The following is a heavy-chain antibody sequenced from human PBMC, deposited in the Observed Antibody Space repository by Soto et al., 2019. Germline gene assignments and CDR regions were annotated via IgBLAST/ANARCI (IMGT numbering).Heavy chain of an antibody. CDR1: GGSISSSSYY. J-gene: IGHJ4*02. D-gene: IGHD3-3*01. Sequence: SETLSLTCTVSGGSISSSSYYWGWIRQPPGKGLEWIGSIYYSGSTYYNPSLKSRVTISVDTSKNQFSLKLSSVTAADTAVYYCARQGDFWSGYYQYYFDYWGQGTLVTVSS. V-gene: IGHV4-39*01. CDR3: ARQGDFWSGYYQYYFDY. CDR2: IYYSGST.